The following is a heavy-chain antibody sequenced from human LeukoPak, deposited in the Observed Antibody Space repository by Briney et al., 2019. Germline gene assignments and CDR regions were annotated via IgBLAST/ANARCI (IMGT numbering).Heavy chain of an antibody. Sequence: GGSLRLSCAASGFTFTNNFMSWVRQVPGKGLEWVANIKQDGSETTYADSVRGRFTIFRDDAKDSVYLQMNSLRAEDSATYYCVREGFYFFDFWGQGTLVTVSS. CDR2: IKQDGSET. J-gene: IGHJ4*01. CDR1: GFTFTNNF. CDR3: VREGFYFFDF. V-gene: IGHV3-7*01.